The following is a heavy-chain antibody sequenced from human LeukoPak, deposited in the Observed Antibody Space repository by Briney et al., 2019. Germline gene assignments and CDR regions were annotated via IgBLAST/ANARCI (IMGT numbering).Heavy chain of an antibody. V-gene: IGHV4-39*01. CDR1: GGSISSSSDY. CDR3: VRHGWGSSWYPDY. CDR2: IYYSGST. Sequence: SETLPLTCRVSGGSISSSSDYWGWIRQPPGKGLEWIGSIYYSGSTYYNPSLKSRVTISVDTSKNQFSLKLSSVTAADTAVYYCVRHGWGSSWYPDYWGQGTLVTVSS. J-gene: IGHJ4*02. D-gene: IGHD6-13*01.